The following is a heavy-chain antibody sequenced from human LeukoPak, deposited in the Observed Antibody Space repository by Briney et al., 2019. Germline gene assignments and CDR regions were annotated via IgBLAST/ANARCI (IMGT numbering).Heavy chain of an antibody. V-gene: IGHV4-39*07. CDR1: GGSISSSSYY. J-gene: IGHJ4*02. CDR3: ARASKYNWNYEGL. Sequence: SETLSLTCTVSGGSISSSSYYWGWIRQPPGKGLEWIGSIYYSGSTYYNPSLKSRVTISVDTSKNQFSLKLSSVTAADTAVYYCARASKYNWNYEGLWGQGTLVTVSS. D-gene: IGHD1-7*01. CDR2: IYYSGST.